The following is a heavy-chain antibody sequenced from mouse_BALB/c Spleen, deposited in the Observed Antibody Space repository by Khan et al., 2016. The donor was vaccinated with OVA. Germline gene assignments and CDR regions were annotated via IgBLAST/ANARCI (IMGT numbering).Heavy chain of an antibody. D-gene: IGHD1-2*01. V-gene: IGHV5-6-5*01. J-gene: IGHJ1*01. CDR1: GLTFSIYA. CDR2: ISTGGST. Sequence: EVELVESGGGLVKPGGSLELSCAASGLTFSIYAMSWVRQTPEKRLEWVASISTGGSTYYVPSVKGRFTISRDNDRNMLYLRMSSLRSEDTAMYYCSRGDYHGRGYFDVWGAGTLVTVSS. CDR3: SRGDYHGRGYFDV.